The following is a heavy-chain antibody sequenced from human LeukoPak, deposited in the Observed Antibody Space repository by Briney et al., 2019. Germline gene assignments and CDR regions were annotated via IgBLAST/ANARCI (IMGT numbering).Heavy chain of an antibody. J-gene: IGHJ4*02. CDR3: ATIPAESIHFDY. CDR1: GGTFSSYA. V-gene: IGHV1-69*05. D-gene: IGHD6-25*01. Sequence: SVKVSCKASGGTFSSYAISWVRQAPGQGLEWMGRIIPIFGTANYAQKFQGRVTIATDESTSTAYMELSSLRSEDTAVYYCATIPAESIHFDYWGQGTLVTVSS. CDR2: IIPIFGTA.